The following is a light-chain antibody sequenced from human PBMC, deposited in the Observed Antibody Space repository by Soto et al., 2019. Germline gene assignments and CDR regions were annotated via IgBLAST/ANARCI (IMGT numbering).Light chain of an antibody. J-gene: IGLJ2*01. CDR1: SSDVGGYNY. Sequence: QSALTQPASVSGSPGQSITISCTGTSSDVGGYNYVSWYQQHPDKAPKLMIYEVSNRPSGVSNRFSGSKSGNTASLTISGLQAEDEGDYYCSSYTRSSTYVVFGGGTQLPVL. V-gene: IGLV2-14*01. CDR3: SSYTRSSTYVV. CDR2: EVS.